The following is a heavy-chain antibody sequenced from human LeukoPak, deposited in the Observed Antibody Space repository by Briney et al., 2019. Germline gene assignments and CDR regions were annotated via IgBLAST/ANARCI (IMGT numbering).Heavy chain of an antibody. D-gene: IGHD6-19*01. Sequence: ASVKVSCKASGYTFTSYYMHWVRQAPGQGLEWMGIINPSGGSTSYAQKFQGRVTMTRDTSISAAYMELSRLRSDDTAVYYCARVALAVAGIRWFDPWGQGTLVTVSS. J-gene: IGHJ5*02. CDR2: INPSGGST. CDR3: ARVALAVAGIRWFDP. CDR1: GYTFTSYY. V-gene: IGHV1-46*01.